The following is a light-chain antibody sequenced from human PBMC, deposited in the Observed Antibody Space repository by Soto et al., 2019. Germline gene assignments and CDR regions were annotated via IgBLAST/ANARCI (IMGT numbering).Light chain of an antibody. CDR1: QSVSSSY. Sequence: EIVLTQSPGTLSLSPGERATLSCRASQSVSSSYLAWYQQKPGQAPRLLIYGASSRATGIPDRLSGSGSGTDFTLTISRLEPEDFAVDYCHQYDSSPLTFGGGTKVEIK. J-gene: IGKJ4*01. V-gene: IGKV3-20*01. CDR2: GAS. CDR3: HQYDSSPLT.